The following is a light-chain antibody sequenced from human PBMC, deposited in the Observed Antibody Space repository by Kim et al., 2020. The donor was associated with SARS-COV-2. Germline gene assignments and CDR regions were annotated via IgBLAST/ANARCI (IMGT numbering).Light chain of an antibody. CDR1: KLGDKY. V-gene: IGLV3-1*01. CDR2: QDN. Sequence: SYELTQPPSVSVSPGQTASITCSGDKLGDKYACWYQQKPGRSPVLVIYQDNKRPSGIPERFSGSNSGNTATLTISGTQAMDEADYYCQAWDSRTAVFGGG. J-gene: IGLJ3*02. CDR3: QAWDSRTAV.